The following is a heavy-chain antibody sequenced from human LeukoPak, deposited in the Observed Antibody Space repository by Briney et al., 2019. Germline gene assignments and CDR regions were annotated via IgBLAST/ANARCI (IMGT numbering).Heavy chain of an antibody. CDR2: IYYSGST. D-gene: IGHD6-6*01. CDR1: GGSISSSSYY. V-gene: IGHV4-39*07. CDR3: ARSRDEYSSSFSDYYYMDV. Sequence: PSETLSLTCTVSGGSISSSSYYWGWIRQPPGKGPEWIGSIYYSGSTYYNPSLKSRVTISVDTSKNQFSLKLSSVTAADTAVYYCARSRDEYSSSFSDYYYMDVWGKGTTVTVSS. J-gene: IGHJ6*03.